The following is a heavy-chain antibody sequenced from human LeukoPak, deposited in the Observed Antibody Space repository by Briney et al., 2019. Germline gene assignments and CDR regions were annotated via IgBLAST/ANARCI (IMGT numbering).Heavy chain of an antibody. CDR3: ARGRNIVATIIGY. J-gene: IGHJ4*02. CDR1: GYTFTSYD. CDR2: MNPNSGNT. V-gene: IGHV1-8*01. Sequence: ASVKVSCKASGYTFTSYDINWVRQATVKVLEWMGWMNPNSGNTGYAQKFQGRVTMTRNTSVSTAYMELSSLRSEDTAVYYCARGRNIVATIIGYWGQGALVTVSS. D-gene: IGHD5-12*01.